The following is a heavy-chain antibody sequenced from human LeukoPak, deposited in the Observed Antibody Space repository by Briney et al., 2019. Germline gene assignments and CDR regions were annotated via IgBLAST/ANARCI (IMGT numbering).Heavy chain of an antibody. J-gene: IGHJ6*02. D-gene: IGHD5-18*01. Sequence: PGGSLRLSYAASGFTVSSNYMSWVRQAPGKGLEWVSVIYSGGSTYYADSVKGRFTISRDNSKNTLYLQMNSLRAEDTAVYYCASSPGTAMVYYYYGMDVWGQGTTVTVSS. CDR2: IYSGGST. CDR1: GFTVSSNY. V-gene: IGHV3-53*01. CDR3: ASSPGTAMVYYYYGMDV.